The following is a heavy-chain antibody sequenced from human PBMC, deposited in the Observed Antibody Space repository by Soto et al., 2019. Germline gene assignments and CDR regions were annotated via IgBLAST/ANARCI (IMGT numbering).Heavy chain of an antibody. CDR2: MNEDGSTT. CDR1: EFTFRSYW. D-gene: IGHD3-10*01. V-gene: IGHV3-74*01. CDR3: ARDLSGRADV. J-gene: IGHJ6*02. Sequence: EVQLVESGGGVVRPGGSLRLSCVDSEFTFRSYWMHWGRQVPGKGLVWVSRMNEDGSTTDYADSVKGRFTISRDTARNTLYLQMNSLRAEDTAVYYCARDLSGRADVWGQGTTVTVSS.